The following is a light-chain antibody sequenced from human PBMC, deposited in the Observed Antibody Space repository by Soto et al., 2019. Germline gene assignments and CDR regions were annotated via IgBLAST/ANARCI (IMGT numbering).Light chain of an antibody. J-gene: IGKJ2*01. V-gene: IGKV3-20*01. Sequence: IVLTQSRGSLSLSPGERASLSCWASQSVRNNYLAWYQQKPGQARRLLIYGVSARATGIPDRFSGSGSGTDFTLTISRLEPEDFAVYYCQQYGTSSYTFGQGTKLEIK. CDR1: QSVRNNY. CDR2: GVS. CDR3: QQYGTSSYT.